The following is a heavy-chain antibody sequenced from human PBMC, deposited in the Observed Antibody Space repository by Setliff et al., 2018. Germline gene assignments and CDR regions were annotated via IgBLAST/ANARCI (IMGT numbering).Heavy chain of an antibody. CDR1: GGSFSGYY. V-gene: IGHV4-34*01. Sequence: SETLSLTCAVYGGSFSGYYWSWIRQPPGKGLEWIGEINHSGSTNYNPSLKSRVTISVDTSKNQFSLKLSPVTAADTAVYYCARGERRWLRFSLDYWGQGTLVTVSS. CDR2: INHSGST. CDR3: ARGERRWLRFSLDY. J-gene: IGHJ4*02. D-gene: IGHD5-12*01.